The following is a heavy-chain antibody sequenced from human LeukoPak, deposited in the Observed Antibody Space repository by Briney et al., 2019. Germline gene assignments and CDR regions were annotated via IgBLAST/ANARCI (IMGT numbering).Heavy chain of an antibody. V-gene: IGHV1-69*01. CDR3: ALGGVTLGYCSSTSCLGAFDI. CDR1: GGTFSSYA. CDR2: IIPIFGTA. Sequence: SVTVSCKASGGTFSSYAISWVRQAPGQGLEWMGGIIPIFGTANYAQKFQGRVTITGDESTSTAYMELSSLRSEDTAVYYCALGGVTLGYCSSTSCLGAFDIWGQGTMVTVSS. J-gene: IGHJ3*02. D-gene: IGHD2-2*01.